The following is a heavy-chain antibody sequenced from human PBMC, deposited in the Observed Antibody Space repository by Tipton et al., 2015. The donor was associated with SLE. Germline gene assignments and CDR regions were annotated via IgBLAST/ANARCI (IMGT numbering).Heavy chain of an antibody. V-gene: IGHV3-23*01. D-gene: IGHD3-10*01. Sequence: SLRLSCAASGFTFSNYAMNWVRQAPEKGLEWVSGISGSGGNTYYADSAKGRFTISRDNSKNTLDLQMNSLRAEDTAVYYCVNSQFGWGQGTLVTVSS. CDR3: VNSQFG. CDR2: ISGSGGNT. J-gene: IGHJ4*02. CDR1: GFTFSNYA.